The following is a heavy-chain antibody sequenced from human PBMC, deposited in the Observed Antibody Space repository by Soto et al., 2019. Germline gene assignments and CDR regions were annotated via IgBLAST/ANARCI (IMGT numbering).Heavy chain of an antibody. Sequence: QVQLVESGGGVVQPGRSLRLSCAASGFTFSSYGMHWVRQAPGKGLEWVAVISYDGSNKYYADSVKGRFTISRDNSKNTLYLQMNSLRAEDTAVYYCAKEGVAAAGTDAHYYGMDVW. J-gene: IGHJ6*01. V-gene: IGHV3-30*18. CDR1: GFTFSSYG. CDR2: ISYDGSNK. D-gene: IGHD6-13*01. CDR3: AKEGVAAAGTDAHYYGMDV.